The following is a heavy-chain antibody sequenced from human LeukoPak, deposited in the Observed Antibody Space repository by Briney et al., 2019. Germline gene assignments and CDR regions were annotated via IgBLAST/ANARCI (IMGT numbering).Heavy chain of an antibody. D-gene: IGHD2-2*01. CDR3: TNTEDIVVVPAANSGH. Sequence: GGSLRLSCAASGFTFSNAWMSWVRQAPGKGLEWVGRIKSKTDGGTTDYAAPVKGRFTISRDDSKNTLYLQMNSLKTEDTAVYYCTNTEDIVVVPAANSGHWGQGTLVTVSS. CDR1: GFTFSNAW. V-gene: IGHV3-15*01. J-gene: IGHJ1*01. CDR2: IKSKTDGGTT.